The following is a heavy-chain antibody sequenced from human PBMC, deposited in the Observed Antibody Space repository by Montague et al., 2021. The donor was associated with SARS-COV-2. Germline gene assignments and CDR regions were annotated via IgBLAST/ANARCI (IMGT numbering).Heavy chain of an antibody. CDR2: IHSAGRGT. CDR1: GFTFSNSP. D-gene: IGHD3-9*01. J-gene: IGHJ5*02. CDR3: AKVGDVLTGYSLINLDA. Sequence: PLRLSCAASGFTFSNSPMSWVRQAPGKGLEWVSVIHSAGRGTYYADSVQGRFTISRDNLKNTVYLQMNSLRDVDTALYYCAKVGDVLTGYSLINLDAWGQGTLVVVSS. V-gene: IGHV3-23*03.